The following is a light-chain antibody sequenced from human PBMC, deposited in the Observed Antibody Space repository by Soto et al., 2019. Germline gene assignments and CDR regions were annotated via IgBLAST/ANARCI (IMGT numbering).Light chain of an antibody. J-gene: IGKJ2*01. CDR2: WAS. V-gene: IGKV4-1*01. CDR1: QSVLYSSNNKHY. Sequence: DIVMAQSPDSLTVSLGERATINCKSSQSVLYSSNNKHYLAWFQQKPGQPPKLLIYWASTRESGVPVRFSGSGSGTDFPLTISSLQAEDVAVYYCQQYFSTPYTFGQGTKVEIK. CDR3: QQYFSTPYT.